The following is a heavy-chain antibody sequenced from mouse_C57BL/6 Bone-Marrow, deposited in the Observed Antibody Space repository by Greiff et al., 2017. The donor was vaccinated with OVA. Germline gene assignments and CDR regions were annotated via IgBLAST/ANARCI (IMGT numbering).Heavy chain of an antibody. CDR2: IDPETGGT. CDR3: TGSQGAWFAY. Sequence: QDQLQQSGAELVRPGASVTLSCKASGYTFTDYEMHWVKQTPVHGLAWIGAIDPETGGTAYNQKFKGKAILTADKSSSTAYMELRSLTSEDSAVYYCTGSQGAWFAYWGQGTLVTVSA. V-gene: IGHV1-15*01. CDR1: GYTFTDYE. J-gene: IGHJ3*01.